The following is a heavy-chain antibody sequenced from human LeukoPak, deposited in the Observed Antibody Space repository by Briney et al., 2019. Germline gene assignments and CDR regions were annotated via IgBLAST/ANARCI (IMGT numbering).Heavy chain of an antibody. CDR2: ISGSGGST. D-gene: IGHD4-17*01. J-gene: IGHJ4*02. CDR3: AKDSTGTRFDY. Sequence: GGSLRLSCAASGFTVSSNYMSWVRQAPGKGLEWVSAISGSGGSTYYADSVKGRFTISRDNSKNTLYLQMNSLRAEDTAVYYCAKDSTGTRFDYWGQGTLVTVSS. CDR1: GFTVSSNY. V-gene: IGHV3-23*01.